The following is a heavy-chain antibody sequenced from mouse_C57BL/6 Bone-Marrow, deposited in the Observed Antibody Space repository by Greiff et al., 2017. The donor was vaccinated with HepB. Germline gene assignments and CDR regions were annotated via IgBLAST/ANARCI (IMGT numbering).Heavy chain of an antibody. CDR3: ARATDYYGSSHWYFDV. CDR2: ISSGGSYT. CDR1: GFTFSSYG. J-gene: IGHJ1*03. Sequence: EVQRVESGGDLVKPGGSLKLSCAASGFTFSSYGMSWVRQTPDKRLEWVATISSGGSYTYYPDSVKGRFTISRDNAKNTLYLQMSSLKSEDTAMYYCARATDYYGSSHWYFDVWGTGTTVTVSS. V-gene: IGHV5-6*01. D-gene: IGHD1-1*01.